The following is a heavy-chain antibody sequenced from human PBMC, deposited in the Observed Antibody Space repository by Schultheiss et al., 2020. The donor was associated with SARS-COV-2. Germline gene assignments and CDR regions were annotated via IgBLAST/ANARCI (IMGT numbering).Heavy chain of an antibody. CDR3: TTAFSGYDSLTGDY. Sequence: GGSLRLSCAASGFTFSSYGMHWVRQAPGKGLEWVAVIWYDGSNKYYADSVKGRFTISRDNSKNTLYLQMNSLKTEDTAVYYCTTAFSGYDSLTGDYWGQGTLVTVSS. CDR2: IWYDGSNK. V-gene: IGHV3-33*01. J-gene: IGHJ4*02. CDR1: GFTFSSYG. D-gene: IGHD5-12*01.